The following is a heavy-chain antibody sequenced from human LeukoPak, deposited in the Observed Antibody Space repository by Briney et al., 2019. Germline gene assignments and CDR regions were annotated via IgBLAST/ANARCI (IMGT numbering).Heavy chain of an antibody. CDR3: ARRYSGSYGYYFDY. J-gene: IGHJ4*02. CDR1: GFTFDDYG. V-gene: IGHV3-20*04. D-gene: IGHD1-26*01. Sequence: GGSLRLSXAASGFTFDDYGMSWVRQAPGKGLEWVSGINWNGGSTGYADSVKGRFTTSRDNAKNSLYLQMNSLRAEDTALYYCARRYSGSYGYYFDYWGQGTLVTVSS. CDR2: INWNGGST.